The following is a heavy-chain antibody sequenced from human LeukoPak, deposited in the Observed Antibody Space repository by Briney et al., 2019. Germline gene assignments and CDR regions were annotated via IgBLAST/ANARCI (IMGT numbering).Heavy chain of an antibody. CDR1: GFTFSSYA. J-gene: IGHJ5*02. V-gene: IGHV3-23*01. Sequence: GGSLRLSCAASGFTFSSYAMSWVRQAPGKGLEWVSAISGSGGSTYYADSVKGRFTISRDNSKNTLYLQMNSLRAEDTAVYYCAKDRIAAAGTTWNWFDPWGQGTLVTVSS. D-gene: IGHD6-13*01. CDR2: ISGSGGST. CDR3: AKDRIAAAGTTWNWFDP.